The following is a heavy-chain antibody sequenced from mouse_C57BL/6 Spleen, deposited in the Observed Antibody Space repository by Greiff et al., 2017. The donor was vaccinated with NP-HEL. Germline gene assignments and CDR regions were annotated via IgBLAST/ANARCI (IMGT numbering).Heavy chain of an antibody. CDR1: GFTFSSYA. V-gene: IGHV5-9-1*02. CDR3: TRERGYYFDY. J-gene: IGHJ2*01. Sequence: EVQVVESGEGLVKPGGSLKLSCAASGFTFSSYAMSWVRQTPEKRLEWVAYISSGGDYIYYADTVTGRFTISRDNARNTLYLQMSSLKSEDTAMYYCTRERGYYFDYWGQGTTLTVSS. CDR2: ISSGGDYI.